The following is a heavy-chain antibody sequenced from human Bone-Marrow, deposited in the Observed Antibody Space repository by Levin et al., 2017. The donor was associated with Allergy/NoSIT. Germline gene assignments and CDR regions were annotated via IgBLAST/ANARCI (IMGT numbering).Heavy chain of an antibody. J-gene: IGHJ2*01. Sequence: SQTLSLPCTVSGGSISSYYWSWIRQPPGKGLEWIGYIYYSGSTNYNPSLKSRVTISVDTSKNQFSLKLSSVTAADTAVYYCASRSGSYRPDWYFDLWGRGTLVTVSS. CDR3: ASRSGSYRPDWYFDL. CDR2: IYYSGST. V-gene: IGHV4-59*08. CDR1: GGSISSYY. D-gene: IGHD1-26*01.